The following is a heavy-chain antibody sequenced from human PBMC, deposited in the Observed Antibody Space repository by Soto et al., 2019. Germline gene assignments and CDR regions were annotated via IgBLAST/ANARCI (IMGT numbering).Heavy chain of an antibody. V-gene: IGHV1-18*01. J-gene: IGHJ4*02. CDR2: ISAYNGNT. Sequence: ASVKVSCKASGYTFTSYGISWVRQAPGQGLEWMGWISAYNGNTNYAQKLQGRVTMTTDTSTSTAYMELRSLRSDDTAVYYCARAGTSPITMIVVEDYWGQGTLITVSS. CDR3: ARAGTSPITMIVVEDY. CDR1: GYTFTSYG. D-gene: IGHD3-22*01.